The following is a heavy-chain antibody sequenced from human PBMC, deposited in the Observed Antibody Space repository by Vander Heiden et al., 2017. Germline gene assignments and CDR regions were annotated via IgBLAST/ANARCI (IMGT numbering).Heavy chain of an antibody. CDR1: GFTFPDYS. Sequence: ELKLVESGGDWVQPGGSLRLSCAASGFTFPDYSMHWVRQVPGKGLQWVSGINWNSGRIGYADSVKGRFTISRDNAKNSLYLQMNSLRGEDTALYYCIKETSAGGADVWGQGTTVTVSS. V-gene: IGHV3-9*01. CDR3: IKETSAGGADV. J-gene: IGHJ6*02. D-gene: IGHD1-26*01. CDR2: INWNSGRI.